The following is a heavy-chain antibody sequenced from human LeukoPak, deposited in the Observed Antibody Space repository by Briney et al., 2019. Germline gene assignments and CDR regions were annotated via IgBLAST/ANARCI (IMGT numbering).Heavy chain of an antibody. J-gene: IGHJ4*02. CDR3: ARHGSAWSFDY. V-gene: IGHV4-59*08. Sequence: SATLSLTCTVSGGSISGYYWSWIRQPPGKGLEWIGYISYSGSTNYNPSLKSRVSISVDTSKNQFSLNLSSLTAADTAVYYCARHGSAWSFDYWGQGTLITVSS. D-gene: IGHD6-19*01. CDR1: GGSISGYY. CDR2: ISYSGST.